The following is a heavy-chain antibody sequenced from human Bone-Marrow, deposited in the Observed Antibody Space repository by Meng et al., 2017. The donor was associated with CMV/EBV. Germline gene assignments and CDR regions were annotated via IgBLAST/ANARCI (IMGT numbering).Heavy chain of an antibody. CDR3: AKDRWGQDAEVVEMDQ. D-gene: IGHD2-15*01. J-gene: IGHJ4*02. CDR2: IANNGAT. V-gene: IGHV3-23*01. CDR1: GFRCSTYA. Sequence: SGFRCSTYAMSWVRQAPGEGLQWVSSIANNGATYYADSVEGRFIISRDNSKNTLYLHMTSLRAEDTAKYYCAKDRWGQDAEVVEMDQWGQGTLVTVSS.